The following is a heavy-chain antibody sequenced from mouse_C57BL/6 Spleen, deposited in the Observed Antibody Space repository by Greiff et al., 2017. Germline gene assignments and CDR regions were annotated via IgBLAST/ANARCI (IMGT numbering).Heavy chain of an antibody. CDR3: ARPETGDY. Sequence: VQGVESGAELVKPGASVKISCKASGYAFSSYWMNWVKQRPGKGLEWIGQIYPGDGDTNYNGKFKGKATLTADKSSSTAYMQLSSLTSDDSAVYFCARPETGDYWGQGTTLTVSS. CDR1: GYAFSSYW. CDR2: IYPGDGDT. J-gene: IGHJ2*01. V-gene: IGHV1-80*01.